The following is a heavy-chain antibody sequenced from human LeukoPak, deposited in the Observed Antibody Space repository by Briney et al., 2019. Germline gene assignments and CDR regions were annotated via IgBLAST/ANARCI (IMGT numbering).Heavy chain of an antibody. CDR2: IYHSGST. CDR3: ARERIYSSGCPWDY. CDR1: GGSISSGGYY. Sequence: TLSLTCTVSGGSISSGGYYWSWIRQPPGKGLEWIGYIYHSGSTYYNPSLKSRVTISVDRSKNQFSLQLNSVTPEDTAVYYCARERIYSSGCPWDYWGQGTLVTVSS. V-gene: IGHV4-30-2*01. D-gene: IGHD6-19*01. J-gene: IGHJ4*02.